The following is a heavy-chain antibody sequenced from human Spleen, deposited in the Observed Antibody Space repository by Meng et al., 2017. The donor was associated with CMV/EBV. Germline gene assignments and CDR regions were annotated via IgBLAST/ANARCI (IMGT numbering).Heavy chain of an antibody. CDR1: GGTFSSYA. CDR3: ARDGYCSGGYCYPSDY. V-gene: IGHV1-69*05. Sequence: SVKVSCKASGGTFSSYAISWVRQAPGQGLEWMGGIIPIFGTANYAQKFQGRVTITTDESTSTAYMELSSLRSEDTAVYYCARDGYCSGGYCYPSDYWGQGTLVTVSS. J-gene: IGHJ4*02. CDR2: IIPIFGTA. D-gene: IGHD2-15*01.